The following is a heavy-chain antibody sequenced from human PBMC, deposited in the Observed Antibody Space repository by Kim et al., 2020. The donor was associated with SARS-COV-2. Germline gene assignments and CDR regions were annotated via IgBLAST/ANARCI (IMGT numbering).Heavy chain of an antibody. D-gene: IGHD6-13*01. CDR1: GYSFTSYW. CDR3: ARHRYSSSWFATYYFDY. V-gene: IGHV5-51*01. J-gene: IGHJ4*02. CDR2: IYPGDSDT. Sequence: GESLKISCKGSGYSFTSYWIGWVRQMPGKGLEWMGIIYPGDSDTRYSPSFQGQVTISADKSISTAYLQWSSLKASDTAMYYCARHRYSSSWFATYYFDYWGQGTLVTVSS.